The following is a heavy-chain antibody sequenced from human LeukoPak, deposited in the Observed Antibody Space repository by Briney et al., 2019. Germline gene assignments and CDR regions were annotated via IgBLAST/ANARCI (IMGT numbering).Heavy chain of an antibody. Sequence: GESLKISCKGSGYSFTSYWIGWVRQMPGKGLEWMGIIYPGDSDTRYSPSFQGQVTISADKSISTAYLQWSSLKASGTAMYYCARQLLVVPAQFYYGMDVWGQGTTVTVSS. CDR2: IYPGDSDT. CDR1: GYSFTSYW. CDR3: ARQLLVVPAQFYYGMDV. V-gene: IGHV5-51*01. J-gene: IGHJ6*02. D-gene: IGHD2-2*01.